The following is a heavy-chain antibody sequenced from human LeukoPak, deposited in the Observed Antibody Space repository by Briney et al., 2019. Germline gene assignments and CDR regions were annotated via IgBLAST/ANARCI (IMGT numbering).Heavy chain of an antibody. CDR2: ITGRGDET. V-gene: IGHV3-23*01. CDR1: GFIFSNYA. D-gene: IGHD6-13*01. Sequence: SGGSLRLSCAASGFIFSNYALMWVRQAPGKGLEWVSSITGRGDETFYADSVKGRFSLSRDNSENMLYLQMYSLGAEDTAIYYCAKGAAAGLVDWFDPWGQGTLVTVSS. CDR3: AKGAAAGLVDWFDP. J-gene: IGHJ5*02.